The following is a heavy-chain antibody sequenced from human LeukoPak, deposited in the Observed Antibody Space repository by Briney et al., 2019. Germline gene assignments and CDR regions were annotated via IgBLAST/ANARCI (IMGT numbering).Heavy chain of an antibody. D-gene: IGHD6-6*01. V-gene: IGHV4-59*08. CDR2: IYYSGST. Sequence: PSETLSLTCTVSGGSNNTYYWSWLRQPPAKGLEWTGYIYYSGSTNFSPSLQSRVTISVDTSKNQFSLKLSSVTAADTAVYYCARLGVRYTTSFWWFDPWGQGILVTVSS. CDR3: ARLGVRYTTSFWWFDP. CDR1: GGSNNTYY. J-gene: IGHJ5*02.